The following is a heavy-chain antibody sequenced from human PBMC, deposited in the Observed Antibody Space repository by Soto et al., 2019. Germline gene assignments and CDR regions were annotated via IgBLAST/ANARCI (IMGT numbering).Heavy chain of an antibody. CDR3: ARGSMYFDY. D-gene: IGHD1-26*01. V-gene: IGHV3-53*01. CDR1: EFTVTNNY. CDR2: IYRGGDT. Sequence: EVQLVESGGGLIQPGGSLRLSCAVSEFTVTNNYMNWVRQAPGRGLEWVAVIYRGGDTYYADSVKGRFTVSRDNSKNTLYLQMNSLRGEDTAVYFCARGSMYFDYWGQGTFVTVSS. J-gene: IGHJ4*02.